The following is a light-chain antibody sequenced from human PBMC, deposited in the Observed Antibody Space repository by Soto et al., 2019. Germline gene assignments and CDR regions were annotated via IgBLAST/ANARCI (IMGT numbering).Light chain of an antibody. V-gene: IGKV1-33*01. CDR2: DAS. CDR3: QQYKSFSLT. Sequence: DIQMTQSPSSLSASVGDRVTITCQASQDITNYLNWYQQKPGKAPKLLIYDASNLETGVPSRFSGSGSGTDFTFTISSLQPDDFATYYCQQYKSFSLTFGGGTRVEVK. CDR1: QDITNY. J-gene: IGKJ4*01.